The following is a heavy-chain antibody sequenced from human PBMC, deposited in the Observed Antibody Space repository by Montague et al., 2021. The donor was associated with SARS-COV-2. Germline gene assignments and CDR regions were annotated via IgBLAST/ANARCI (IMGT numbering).Heavy chain of an antibody. CDR2: IFHSGST. J-gene: IGHJ5*02. D-gene: IGHD3-10*01. CDR3: ARRITMVRGVTKRNNWFDP. CDR1: GGSISSDNW. Sequence: SETLSLTCAVSGGSISSDNWWSWVRQSPGKGLEWIGEIFHSGSTNYNPSLKSRVTMSMDKSKSDFSLKLSPVTAADTAMYYCARRITMVRGVTKRNNWFDPWGRGILVTVSS. V-gene: IGHV4-4*02.